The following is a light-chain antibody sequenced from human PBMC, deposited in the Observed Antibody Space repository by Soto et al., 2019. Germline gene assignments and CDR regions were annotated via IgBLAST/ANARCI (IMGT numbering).Light chain of an antibody. CDR3: SSYAATSTLV. CDR1: SSDIGIYNF. CDR2: EVS. V-gene: IGLV2-14*01. Sequence: QSALTQPASVSGSPGQSITMSCTGSSSDIGIYNFVSWYQQHAGKAPRLILYEVSNRPSGVSSRFSGSKSGNSASLTISGLQPEDEAHYFCSSYAATSTLVFGGGTKLTVL. J-gene: IGLJ2*01.